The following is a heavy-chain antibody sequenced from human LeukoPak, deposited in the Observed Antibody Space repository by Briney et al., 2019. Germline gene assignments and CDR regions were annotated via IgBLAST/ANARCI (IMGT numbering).Heavy chain of an antibody. CDR3: ARDGYNIAGAFDI. V-gene: IGHV4-59*01. CDR2: IYYSGST. J-gene: IGHJ3*02. D-gene: IGHD5-24*01. Sequence: SETLSLTCTVSGGSISSYYWSWIRQPPGKGLEWIGYIYYSGSTNYNPSLKSRVTISVDTSKNQFSLKLSTVTAADTAVYYCARDGYNIAGAFDIWGQGAMVTVSS. CDR1: GGSISSYY.